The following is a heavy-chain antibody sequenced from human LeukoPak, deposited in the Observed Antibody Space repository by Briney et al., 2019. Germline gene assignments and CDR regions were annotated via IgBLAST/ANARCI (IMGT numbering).Heavy chain of an antibody. CDR3: ARGGDIAAAGTFDY. CDR1: GGSISSYY. Sequence: PSETLSLTCTVSGGSISSYYWSWIRQPPGKGLEWIGYIYYSGSTNYNPSLKSRVTISVDTSKNQFSLKLSSVTAADTAVYYCARGGDIAAAGTFDYWGQGTLVTVSS. CDR2: IYYSGST. D-gene: IGHD6-13*01. J-gene: IGHJ4*02. V-gene: IGHV4-59*01.